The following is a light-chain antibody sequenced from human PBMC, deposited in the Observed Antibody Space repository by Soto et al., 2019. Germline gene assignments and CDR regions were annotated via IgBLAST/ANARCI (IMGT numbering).Light chain of an antibody. J-gene: IGLJ1*01. V-gene: IGLV2-8*01. CDR1: SSDVGAYDY. CDR2: EIN. CDR3: SSFAGSNNFPYV. Sequence: QSALTQPPSASGSPGQSVTISCTGPSSDVGAYDYVSWYHQHPGKAPKLMIYEINKRPSGVPDRFSGSKSGNTASLTVSGLQAEDEADYYGSSFAGSNNFPYVFGTGTKVTVL.